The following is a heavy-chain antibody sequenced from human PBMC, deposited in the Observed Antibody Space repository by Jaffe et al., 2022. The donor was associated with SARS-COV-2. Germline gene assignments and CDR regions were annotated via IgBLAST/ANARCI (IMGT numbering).Heavy chain of an antibody. CDR1: GFTFSSYA. CDR3: ARGLPEMDYFDY. D-gene: IGHD3-16*01. Sequence: QVQLVESGGGVVQPGRSLRLSCAASGFTFSSYAMHWVRQAPGKGLEWVAVISYDGSNKYYADSVKGRFTISRDNSKNTLYLQMNSLRAEDTAVYYCARGLPEMDYFDYWGQGTLVTVSS. V-gene: IGHV3-30-3*01. J-gene: IGHJ4*02. CDR2: ISYDGSNK.